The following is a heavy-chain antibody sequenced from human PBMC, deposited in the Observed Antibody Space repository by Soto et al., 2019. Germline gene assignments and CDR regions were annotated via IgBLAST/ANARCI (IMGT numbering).Heavy chain of an antibody. CDR3: AKSFSSNWYDYFDY. D-gene: IGHD6-13*01. CDR2: ISGSGATT. V-gene: IGHV3-23*01. Sequence: ESLRLSCAASGITFIADAMSWVRQAPGKGLEWVSAISGSGATTYYADSVKGRFTISRDKSKNTLYLQMNSLRAEDTALYYCAKSFSSNWYDYFDYWGQGSLVTVSS. J-gene: IGHJ4*02. CDR1: GITFIADA.